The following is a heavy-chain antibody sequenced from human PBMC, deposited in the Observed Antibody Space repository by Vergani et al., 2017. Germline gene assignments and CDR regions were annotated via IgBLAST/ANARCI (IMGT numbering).Heavy chain of an antibody. V-gene: IGHV5-51*01. Sequence: EVQLVQSGAEVKKPGESLKLSCKGSGYSFTSYWIGWVRQMPGKGLEWMGIIYPGDSDTRYSPSFQGQVTISADKSISTAYLQWSSLKASDTAMYYCARRNYDILTGYFFDYWGQGTLVTVSS. J-gene: IGHJ4*02. CDR3: ARRNYDILTGYFFDY. CDR1: GYSFTSYW. CDR2: IYPGDSDT. D-gene: IGHD3-9*01.